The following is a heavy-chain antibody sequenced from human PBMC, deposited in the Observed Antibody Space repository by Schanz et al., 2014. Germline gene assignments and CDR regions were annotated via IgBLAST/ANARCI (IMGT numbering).Heavy chain of an antibody. D-gene: IGHD6-13*01. CDR1: GFTFSNYW. CDR2: ISGSGGST. CDR3: AKSQGSSFDS. Sequence: EVQLVESGGGLVQPGGSLRLSCAASGFTFSNYWMHWVRQAPGKGLVWVSAISGSGGSTYYADSVRGRFTMSRDNAENTLFLQMNSLRAEDTAVYYCAKSQGSSFDSWGQGTLVTVSS. V-gene: IGHV3-23*04. J-gene: IGHJ4*02.